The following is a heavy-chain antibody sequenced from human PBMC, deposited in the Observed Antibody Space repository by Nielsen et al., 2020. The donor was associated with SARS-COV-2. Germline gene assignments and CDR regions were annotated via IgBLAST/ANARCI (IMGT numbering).Heavy chain of an antibody. J-gene: IGHJ4*02. CDR3: ARGGLVVVDSFDC. CDR1: GYTFTSHY. Sequence: ASVKVSCKTSGYTFTSHYVHWVRQAPGQGLEWMGLINSSGGRTIYAQMFQGRVTVTRDTSTSTVYMELSSLRSEDTAVYYCARGGLVVVDSFDCWGQGTLVTVSS. V-gene: IGHV1-46*01. CDR2: INSSGGRT. D-gene: IGHD2-15*01.